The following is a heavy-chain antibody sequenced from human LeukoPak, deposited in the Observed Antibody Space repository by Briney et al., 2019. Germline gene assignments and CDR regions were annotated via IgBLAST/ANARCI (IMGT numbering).Heavy chain of an antibody. J-gene: IGHJ6*03. CDR2: IYHSGST. CDR3: AKDWSYQGNYYYMEV. Sequence: SETLSLTCTVSGYSISSAYYWGWIRHPPGKGLEWIGGIYHSGSTNYNPSLKSRGTISVDESKNQFSLKLSSVTAAGTAVYYCAKDWSYQGNYYYMEVWGQGTPVNIPS. CDR1: GYSISSAYY. V-gene: IGHV4-38-2*02. D-gene: IGHD1-26*01.